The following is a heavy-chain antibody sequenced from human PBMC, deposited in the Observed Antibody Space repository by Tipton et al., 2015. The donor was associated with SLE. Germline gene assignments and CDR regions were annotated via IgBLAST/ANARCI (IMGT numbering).Heavy chain of an antibody. CDR1: GFTFSSYS. Sequence: LRLSCAASGFTFSSYSMNWVRQAPGKGLEWIGEINHSGSTNYNPSLKSRVTISVDTSKNQFSLKLSSVTAADTAVYYCASWFDPWGQGTLVTVSS. J-gene: IGHJ5*02. CDR3: ASWFDP. CDR2: INHSGST. V-gene: IGHV4-34*01.